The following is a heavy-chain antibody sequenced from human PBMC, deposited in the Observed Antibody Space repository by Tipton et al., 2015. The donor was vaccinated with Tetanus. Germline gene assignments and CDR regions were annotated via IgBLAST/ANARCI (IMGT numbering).Heavy chain of an antibody. CDR3: ARGEGPVTIPNWFDP. J-gene: IGHJ5*02. V-gene: IGHV3-21*01. Sequence: SLRLSCAASGFTFSSYSMNWVRQAPGKGLEWVSSISSSSSYIYYADSVKGRFTISRDNAKNSLYLQMNSLRAEDTAVYYCARGEGPVTIPNWFDPWGQGTLVTVSS. CDR1: GFTFSSYS. D-gene: IGHD4-17*01. CDR2: ISSSSSYI.